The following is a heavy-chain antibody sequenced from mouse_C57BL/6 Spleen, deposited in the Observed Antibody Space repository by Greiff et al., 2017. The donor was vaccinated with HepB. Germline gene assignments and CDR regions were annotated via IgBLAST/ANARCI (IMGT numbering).Heavy chain of an antibody. CDR2: IYPGDGDT. CDR1: GYAFSSSW. J-gene: IGHJ4*01. Sequence: QVQLKESGPELVKPGASVKISCKASGYAFSSSWMNWVKQRPGKGLEWIGRIYPGDGDTNYNGKFKGKATLTADKSSSTAYMQLSSLTSADSAVYCCARCEGYYYGSSYDYAMDYWGQGTSVTVSS. V-gene: IGHV1-82*01. CDR3: ARCEGYYYGSSYDYAMDY. D-gene: IGHD1-1*01.